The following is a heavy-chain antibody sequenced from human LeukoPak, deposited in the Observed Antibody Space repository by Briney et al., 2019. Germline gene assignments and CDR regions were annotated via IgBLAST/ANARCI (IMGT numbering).Heavy chain of an antibody. V-gene: IGHV4-4*02. D-gene: IGHD6-13*01. CDR2: IYHSGST. Sequence: PSETLSLTCAVSGGSISSSNWWSWVRQPPGKGLEWIGEIYHSGSTNYNPSLKSRVTISVDKSKNQFSLKLSSVTAADTAVYYCARSVPFMAAAVLYWGQGTLVTVSS. CDR3: ARSVPFMAAAVLY. J-gene: IGHJ4*02. CDR1: GGSISSSNW.